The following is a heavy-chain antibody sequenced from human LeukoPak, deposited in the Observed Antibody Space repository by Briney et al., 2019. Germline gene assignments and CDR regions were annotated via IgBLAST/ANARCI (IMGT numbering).Heavy chain of an antibody. J-gene: IGHJ6*02. V-gene: IGHV4-59*01. CDR3: ARDRFRIAAAGTYYYYGMDV. CDR2: IYYSGST. D-gene: IGHD6-13*01. Sequence: SETLSLTCTVSGGSISSYYWSWIRQPPGKGLEWIGYIYYSGSTNYNPSLKSRVTISVDTSKNQFSLKLSSVTAADTAVYYCARDRFRIAAAGTYYYYGMDVWGQGTTVTVSS. CDR1: GGSISSYY.